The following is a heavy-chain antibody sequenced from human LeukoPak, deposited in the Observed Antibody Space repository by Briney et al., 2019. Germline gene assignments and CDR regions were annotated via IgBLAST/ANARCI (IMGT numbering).Heavy chain of an antibody. V-gene: IGHV1-2*02. CDR3: ARDRGLMVRGVRSWFDP. D-gene: IGHD3-10*01. Sequence: ASVKVSCKASGYTFTGYYMHWVRQAPGQGLEWMGWINPNSGGTNYAQKFQGRVTMTRDTSISTAYMELSRLRSDDTAVYYCARDRGLMVRGVRSWFDPWGQGTLVTVSS. CDR2: INPNSGGT. CDR1: GYTFTGYY. J-gene: IGHJ5*02.